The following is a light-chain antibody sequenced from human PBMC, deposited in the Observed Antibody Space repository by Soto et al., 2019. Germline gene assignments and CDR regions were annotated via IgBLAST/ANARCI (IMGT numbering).Light chain of an antibody. CDR1: QGIGDT. V-gene: IGKV3-20*01. CDR3: QQYGKSPQIT. J-gene: IGKJ5*01. Sequence: EIVLTQSPATLSVSPGEGVTLSCRASQGIGDTLAWYQHKPGQAPRLLIYGASTRATGIPDRFSGSGSGTDFSLTISRLEPEDFAVYYCQQYGKSPQITFGQGTRLEIK. CDR2: GAS.